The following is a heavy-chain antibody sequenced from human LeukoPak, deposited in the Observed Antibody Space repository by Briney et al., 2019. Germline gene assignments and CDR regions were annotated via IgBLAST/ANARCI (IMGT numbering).Heavy chain of an antibody. CDR3: ARMGVGWYSSGSTHSGYFDY. V-gene: IGHV4-39*01. CDR2: IYYSGSS. D-gene: IGHD6-19*01. Sequence: SETLSLTCTVSGGSISNSSYYWGWIRQPPGKGLEWIGSIYYSGSSYYNPSLKSRVTISVDMSKNQFSLKLSSVTAADTAVYYCARMGVGWYSSGSTHSGYFDYWGQGTLVTVSS. J-gene: IGHJ4*02. CDR1: GGSISNSSYY.